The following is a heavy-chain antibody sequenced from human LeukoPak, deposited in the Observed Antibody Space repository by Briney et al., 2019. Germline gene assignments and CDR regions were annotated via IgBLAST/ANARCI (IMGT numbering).Heavy chain of an antibody. CDR3: ARDSPYYDSMDY. CDR1: GFTFSSYW. D-gene: IGHD3-22*01. CDR2: IKQDGSEK. J-gene: IGHJ4*02. V-gene: IGHV3-7*01. Sequence: GGSLRLSCAASGFTFSSYWMSWVRQAPGKGLEWVANIKQDGSEKYYVDSVTGRFTISRDNAKNSLYLQINSLRAEDTAVYYCARDSPYYDSMDYWGQGTLVTVSS.